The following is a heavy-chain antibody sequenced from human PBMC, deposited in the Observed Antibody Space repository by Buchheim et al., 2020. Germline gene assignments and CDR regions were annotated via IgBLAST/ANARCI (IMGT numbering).Heavy chain of an antibody. Sequence: QVQLVQSGAEVKKPGASVKVSCKASGYTFTSYDINWVRQAAGQGLEWMGWMNPNSGNTGYAQKFQGRVTMTRNTSISTAYMELSSLRSEDTAVYYCCIWFGESPVEYYYGMDVWGQGTT. CDR3: CIWFGESPVEYYYGMDV. V-gene: IGHV1-8*01. CDR1: GYTFTSYD. CDR2: MNPNSGNT. J-gene: IGHJ6*02. D-gene: IGHD3-10*01.